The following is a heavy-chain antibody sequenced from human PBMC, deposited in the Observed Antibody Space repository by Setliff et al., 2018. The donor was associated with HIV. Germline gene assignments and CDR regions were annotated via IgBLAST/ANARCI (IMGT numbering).Heavy chain of an antibody. Sequence: SVKVSCKASGDTLSIHPISWVRQAPGRGLDWMGGIIPAFGTANYAQKFQGRVTITTDESTTTVFMELTGLRSEDTAVYYCGAGQHSYSYLGYYYSGVDVWGQGTTVTVSS. CDR3: GAGQHSYSYLGYYYSGVDV. D-gene: IGHD3-10*01. CDR1: GDTLSIHP. J-gene: IGHJ6*02. CDR2: IIPAFGTA. V-gene: IGHV1-69*05.